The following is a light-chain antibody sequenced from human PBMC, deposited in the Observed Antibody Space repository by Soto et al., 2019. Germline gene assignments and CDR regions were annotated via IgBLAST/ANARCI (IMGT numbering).Light chain of an antibody. CDR2: SAS. Sequence: EVVLTQSPGTLSLSPGERATLSCRASQSINNNLAWYQHKSGQAPRLLIYSASSRAAGVPDRFSGSGSRTDFTLTISRLEPEDFAVYYCQQYDTSRVTFGPGTKVDIK. V-gene: IGKV3-20*01. CDR3: QQYDTSRVT. J-gene: IGKJ3*01. CDR1: QSINNN.